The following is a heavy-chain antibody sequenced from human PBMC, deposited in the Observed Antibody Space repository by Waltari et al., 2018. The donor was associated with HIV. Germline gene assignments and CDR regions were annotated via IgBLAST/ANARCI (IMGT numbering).Heavy chain of an antibody. J-gene: IGHJ4*02. CDR1: GYTFSSYY. CDR2: INPSGGST. D-gene: IGHD3-10*02. Sequence: QVQLVQSGAEVKKPGASVKVSCKASGYTFSSYYLHWGRQAPGQGLEWMGIINPSGGSTSYAHKFQGRVTMTRDTSTSTVYMELSSLRSEDTAVYYCGRDVVRGEPSLSLGYWGQGTLVTVSS. V-gene: IGHV1-46*01. CDR3: GRDVVRGEPSLSLGY.